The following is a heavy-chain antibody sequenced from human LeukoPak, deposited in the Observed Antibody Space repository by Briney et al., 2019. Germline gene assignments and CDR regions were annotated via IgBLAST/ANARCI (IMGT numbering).Heavy chain of an antibody. CDR1: GFTFSSYG. CDR2: ISYDGSNK. D-gene: IGHD6-13*01. J-gene: IGHJ4*02. V-gene: IGHV3-30*03. CDR3: ATQGSSWYYFDY. Sequence: GGSLRLSCAASGFTFSSYGMHWVRQAPGKGLEWVAVISYDGSNKYYADSVKGRFTISRDNSKNTLYLQMNSLRAEDTAVYYCATQGSSWYYFDYWGRGTLVTVSS.